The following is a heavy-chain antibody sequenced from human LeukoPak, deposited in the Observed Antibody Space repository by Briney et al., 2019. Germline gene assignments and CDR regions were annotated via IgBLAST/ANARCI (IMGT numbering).Heavy chain of an antibody. J-gene: IGHJ4*02. CDR3: ARGNYYDSSGYYDDY. D-gene: IGHD3-22*01. CDR1: GYTFTSYG. V-gene: IGHV1-18*01. CDR2: ISAYNGNT. Sequence: ASVKVSCKASGYTFTSYGISWVRQAPGQGLEWMGWISAYNGNTNYAQKLQGRVTMTTDTSTSTAYMELRSLRSDDTAVYYCARGNYYDSSGYYDDYWGQGTLVTVSS.